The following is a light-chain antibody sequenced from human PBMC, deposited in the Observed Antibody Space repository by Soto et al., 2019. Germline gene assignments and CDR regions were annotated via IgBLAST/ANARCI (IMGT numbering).Light chain of an antibody. CDR1: QDVSQW. Sequence: DIHMTQSPSTLSASVGDRITITCRASQDVSQWLAWYQHKPGKAPKLLIYKASTLESGVSSRFSGRGSGTEFTLTITNLQPDVFATYYCQQYSSDLYTFGQGTKVDIK. V-gene: IGKV1-5*03. CDR2: KAS. CDR3: QQYSSDLYT. J-gene: IGKJ2*01.